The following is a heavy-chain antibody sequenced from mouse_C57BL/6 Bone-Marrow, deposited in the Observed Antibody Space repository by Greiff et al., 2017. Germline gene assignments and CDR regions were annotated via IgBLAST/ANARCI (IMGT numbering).Heavy chain of an antibody. V-gene: IGHV1-64*01. CDR2: IHPNSGST. D-gene: IGHD5-5*01. J-gene: IGHJ3*01. CDR3: ARRDHYPSWFAY. Sequence: VQLQQPGAELVKPGASVKLSCKASGYTFTSYWMHWVKQRPGQGLEWIGMIHPNSGSTNYNEKFKSKATLTVDKSSSTAYMQLSSLTSEDSAVYYCARRDHYPSWFAYWGQGTLVTVSA. CDR1: GYTFTSYW.